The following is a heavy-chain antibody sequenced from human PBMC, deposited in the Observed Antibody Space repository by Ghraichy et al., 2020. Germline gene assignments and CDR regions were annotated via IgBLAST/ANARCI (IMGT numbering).Heavy chain of an antibody. Sequence: GSLRLSCAASGFTFSSYAMSWVRQAPGKGLEWVSAISGSGGSTYYADSVKGRFTISRDNSKNTLYLQMNSLRAEDTAVYYCAKDQSSGSAFDYWGQGTLVTVSS. CDR1: GFTFSSYA. CDR3: AKDQSSGSAFDY. V-gene: IGHV3-23*01. D-gene: IGHD3-22*01. J-gene: IGHJ4*02. CDR2: ISGSGGST.